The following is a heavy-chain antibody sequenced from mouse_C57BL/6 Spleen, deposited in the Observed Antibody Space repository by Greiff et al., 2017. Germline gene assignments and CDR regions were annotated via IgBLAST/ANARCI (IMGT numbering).Heavy chain of an antibody. J-gene: IGHJ4*01. Sequence: VQLQESGAELVKPGASVKLSCQASGYTFTSYWMHWVKQRTGQGLEWIGMIHPNSGSTNYNEKFKSKATLTVDKSSSTAYMQLSSLTSDDAAVYYCARDGEIYYGNYVDDAMDYWGQGTSVTVSS. V-gene: IGHV1-64*01. D-gene: IGHD2-1*01. CDR1: GYTFTSYW. CDR3: ARDGEIYYGNYVDDAMDY. CDR2: IHPNSGST.